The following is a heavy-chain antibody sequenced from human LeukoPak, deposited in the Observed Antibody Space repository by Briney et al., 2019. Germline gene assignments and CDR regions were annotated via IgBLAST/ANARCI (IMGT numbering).Heavy chain of an antibody. Sequence: TGGSLRLSCAAFGFTFSNHWMHWVRQTPGKGLVWVSRINSDGSSIRYADSVKGRFTISRDNAKNTLYPQMNSLRTEDTAVYYCARELFGVASPYYYYGMDVWGQGTTVTVSS. J-gene: IGHJ6*02. CDR2: INSDGSSI. D-gene: IGHD3-3*01. CDR3: ARELFGVASPYYYYGMDV. V-gene: IGHV3-74*01. CDR1: GFTFSNHW.